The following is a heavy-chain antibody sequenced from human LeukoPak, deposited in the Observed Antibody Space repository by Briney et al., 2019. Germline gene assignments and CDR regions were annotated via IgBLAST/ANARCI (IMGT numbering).Heavy chain of an antibody. Sequence: PSETLSLTCTVSGGSISSYYWSWIRQPPGKGLEWIWYIYYSGSTNYNPSLKSRVTISVDTSKNQFSLKLSSVTAADTAVYYCARGYYEEYDYWGQGTLVTVSS. CDR2: IYYSGST. V-gene: IGHV4-59*01. J-gene: IGHJ4*02. CDR1: GGSISSYY. CDR3: ARGYYEEYDY. D-gene: IGHD3-22*01.